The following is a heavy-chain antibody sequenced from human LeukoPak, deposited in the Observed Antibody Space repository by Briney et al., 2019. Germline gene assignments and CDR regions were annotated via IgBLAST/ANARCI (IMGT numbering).Heavy chain of an antibody. CDR1: GGSFSGYY. V-gene: IGHV4-34*01. Sequence: SETLSLTCAVYGGSFSGYYWSWIRQPPGKGLEWIGEINHSGSTNYNPSLKSRVTISVDTSKNQFSLKLSSVTAADTAVYYCARLRTLDYWGQGTLVTVSS. CDR2: INHSGST. D-gene: IGHD2-2*01. CDR3: ARLRTLDY. J-gene: IGHJ4*02.